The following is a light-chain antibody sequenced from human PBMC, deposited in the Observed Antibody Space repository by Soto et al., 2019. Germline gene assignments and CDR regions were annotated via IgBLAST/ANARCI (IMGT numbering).Light chain of an antibody. Sequence: DVQMTQSPSTLSVSVGDRVTITCRASQSISTWLAWYQQKPGKAPKLLIYRTSSLKNGVPSRFSGSGSGTEFTLTITSLQPDDFATYHCQEYSRYPYTFGQGTKLEIK. CDR1: QSISTW. CDR3: QEYSRYPYT. CDR2: RTS. J-gene: IGKJ2*01. V-gene: IGKV1-5*03.